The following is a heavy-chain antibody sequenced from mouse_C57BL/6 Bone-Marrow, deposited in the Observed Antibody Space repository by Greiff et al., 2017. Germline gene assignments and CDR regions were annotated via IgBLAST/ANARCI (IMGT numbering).Heavy chain of an antibody. D-gene: IGHD1-1*01. Sequence: QVQLQQPGAELVRPGSSVKLSCKASGYTFTSYWMHWVKQRPIQGLEWIGNIDPSDSETHYNQKFKDKATLTVDKSSSTPYMQLSSLTSEDSDVYYCARGYYGSSYAMDYWGQGTSVTVSS. J-gene: IGHJ4*01. CDR2: IDPSDSET. CDR3: ARGYYGSSYAMDY. CDR1: GYTFTSYW. V-gene: IGHV1-52*01.